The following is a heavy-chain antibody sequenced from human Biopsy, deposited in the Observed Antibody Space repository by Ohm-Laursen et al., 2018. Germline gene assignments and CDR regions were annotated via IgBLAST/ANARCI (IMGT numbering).Heavy chain of an antibody. CDR1: GGSISSGGSY. J-gene: IGHJ5*02. D-gene: IGHD3-22*01. V-gene: IGHV4-31*01. Sequence: LSLTWTVSGGSISSGGSYWSWIRQRPGKGLEWIGYIFNSANTYYNPSLKNLITISGDTSKNQFSLKLNSVTAADTAVYYCARGDYFDSNGYFWFDPWGQGTLVTVSS. CDR2: IFNSANT. CDR3: ARGDYFDSNGYFWFDP.